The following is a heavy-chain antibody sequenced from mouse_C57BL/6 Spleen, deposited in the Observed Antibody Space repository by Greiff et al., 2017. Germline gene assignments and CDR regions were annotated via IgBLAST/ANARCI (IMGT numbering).Heavy chain of an antibody. CDR2: IYPGSGNT. CDR3: ARDYYGSSYVGFAY. J-gene: IGHJ3*01. V-gene: IGHV1-76*01. Sequence: VQGVESGAELVRPGASVKLSCKASGYTFTDYYINWVKQRPGQGLEWIARIYPGSGNTYYNEKFKGKATLTAEKSSSTAYMQLSSLTSEDSAVYFCARDYYGSSYVGFAYWGQGTLVTVSA. D-gene: IGHD1-1*01. CDR1: GYTFTDYY.